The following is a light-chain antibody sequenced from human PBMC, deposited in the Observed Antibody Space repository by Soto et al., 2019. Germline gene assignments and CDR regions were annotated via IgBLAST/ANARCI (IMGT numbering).Light chain of an antibody. CDR2: RGS. Sequence: EVVLTQSPGTLSLSPGERATLSCRASQNIRGNELAWYQQKPGQAPRLLIYRGSTRATGIPDRFSGRGSGTDFTLTISRLEPEDFALYYCQDYGTSAPWTFGQGPKVEIK. J-gene: IGKJ1*01. V-gene: IGKV3-20*01. CDR1: QNIRGNE. CDR3: QDYGTSAPWT.